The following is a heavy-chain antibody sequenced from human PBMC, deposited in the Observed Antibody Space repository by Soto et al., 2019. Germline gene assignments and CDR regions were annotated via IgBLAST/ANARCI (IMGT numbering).Heavy chain of an antibody. D-gene: IGHD3-10*01. CDR2: ISYDGSNK. Sequence: GGSLRLSCAASGFTFISYGMHWVRQAPGKGLEWVAVISYDGSNKYYADSVKGRFTISRDNSKNTLYLQMNSLRAEDTAVYYCAKDRRRDTMVRGVIRYYYYMDVWGKGTTVSVSS. V-gene: IGHV3-30*18. CDR3: AKDRRRDTMVRGVIRYYYYMDV. J-gene: IGHJ6*03. CDR1: GFTFISYG.